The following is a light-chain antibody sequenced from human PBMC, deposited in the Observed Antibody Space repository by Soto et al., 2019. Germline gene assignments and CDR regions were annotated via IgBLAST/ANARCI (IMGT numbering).Light chain of an antibody. V-gene: IGKV3D-15*01. CDR1: QTVGAS. CDR2: RIS. Sequence: EIVMTQSPDILSVSPGERASLSCRASQTVGASLAWYQQRPGQAPRLLFYRISTRATGIPARFSGSVSGTELTITINSLQSEDCEVYYCQQHYQRPITFGQGTRLEIK. J-gene: IGKJ5*01. CDR3: QQHYQRPIT.